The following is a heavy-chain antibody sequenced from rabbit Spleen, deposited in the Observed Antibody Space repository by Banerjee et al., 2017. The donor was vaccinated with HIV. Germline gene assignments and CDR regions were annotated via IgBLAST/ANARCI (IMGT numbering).Heavy chain of an antibody. CDR2: ILPGRGTT. CDR1: GIDSKRY. Sequence: QEQLEESGGGLVQPEGSLTLTCTASGIDSKRYMCWVRQAPGKGLEWIGCILPGRGTTYYATWAKGRFTMSTTSSMTVTLQMTSLTAADTATYFCARDNTGYSTFDLWGPGTLVTVS. J-gene: IGHJ4*01. CDR3: ARDNTGYSTFDL. V-gene: IGHV1S45*01. D-gene: IGHD1-1*01.